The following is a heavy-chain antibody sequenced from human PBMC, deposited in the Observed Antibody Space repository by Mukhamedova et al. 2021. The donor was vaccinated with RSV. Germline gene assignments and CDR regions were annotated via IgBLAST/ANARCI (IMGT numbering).Heavy chain of an antibody. CDR3: AAYASPRYGRGVH. CDR1: W. D-gene: IGHD2-2*01. J-gene: IGHJ4*02. V-gene: IGHV3-74*01. CDR2: ISIDGTTT. Sequence: WIHWVRQTPGKGLVWVSRISIDGTTTNYADSVKGRFTISRDNAKNTVFLQMNSLRAEDTALYYCAAYASPRYGRGVHWGQGALVT.